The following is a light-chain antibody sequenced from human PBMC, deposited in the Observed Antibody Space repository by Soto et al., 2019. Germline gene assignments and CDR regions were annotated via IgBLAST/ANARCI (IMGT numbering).Light chain of an antibody. CDR2: DAS. Sequence: DIVLTQYPATLSLSPGERATLSCRASQNVTTHLAWYQHISGQAPRLLIYDASTSATAIPPRFSGSGSGTDFALTISSLEPEESSVDYCHQRSKWPQTFGQGTKVEIK. J-gene: IGKJ1*01. CDR3: HQRSKWPQT. CDR1: QNVTTH. V-gene: IGKV3-11*01.